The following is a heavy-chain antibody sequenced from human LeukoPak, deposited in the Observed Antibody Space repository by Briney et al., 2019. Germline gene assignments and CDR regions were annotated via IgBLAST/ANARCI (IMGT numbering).Heavy chain of an antibody. D-gene: IGHD3-22*01. J-gene: IGHJ3*02. Sequence: PGGSLRLSCAASGFTFSTSWMSWVRQAPGKGLEWVANIKQDGGERYYVDSVEGRFTISRDNAKNSLYLQMNSLRAEDTAVYYCARTLYYYDSSGSDDAFDIWAKGQWSPSLQ. V-gene: IGHV3-7*01. CDR2: IKQDGGER. CDR1: GFTFSTSW. CDR3: ARTLYYYDSSGSDDAFDI.